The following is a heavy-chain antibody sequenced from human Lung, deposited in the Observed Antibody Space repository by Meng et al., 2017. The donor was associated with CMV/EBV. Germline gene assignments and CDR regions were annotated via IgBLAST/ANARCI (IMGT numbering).Heavy chain of an antibody. CDR1: LSFYE. Sequence: LSFYEMHWVRQAPGKGLEWVSYISGSGSTKYYADSVRGRFTISRDNAENSLYLQMHSLRAEDTAIYYCARGRHCSSASCEGNYYDSGLDFXGQGXTVTVSS. CDR3: ARGRHCSSASCEGNYYDSGLDF. D-gene: IGHD2-2*01. CDR2: ISGSGSTK. V-gene: IGHV3-48*03. J-gene: IGHJ6*02.